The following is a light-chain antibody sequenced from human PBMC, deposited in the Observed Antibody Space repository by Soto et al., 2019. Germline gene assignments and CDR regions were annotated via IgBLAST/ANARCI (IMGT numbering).Light chain of an antibody. CDR3: PQDYNYPWT. Sequence: AIQMTQSPSSLSASVGDRVTITCRASQGIRNDLGWYQQKPGKAPKLLIYAASSLQSGVPSRFSGSGSGTDFTLTISSLQPEDFATCSCPQDYNYPWTFGQGTKVDIK. J-gene: IGKJ1*01. V-gene: IGKV1-6*01. CDR1: QGIRND. CDR2: AAS.